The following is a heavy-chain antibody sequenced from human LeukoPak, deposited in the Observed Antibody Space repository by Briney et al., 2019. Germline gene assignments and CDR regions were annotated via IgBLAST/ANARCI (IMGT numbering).Heavy chain of an antibody. CDR3: ARGVGPLAANTLAY. CDR2: LYSDGNT. J-gene: IGHJ4*02. Sequence: PGGSLRLSCAASGSTVITNDMTWVRQAPGKGLEWVSVLYSDGNTKYADSVQGRFTISRDNSKNTLYLEMNSLSPDDTAVYYCARGVGPLAANTLAYWGQGTLVTVSS. CDR1: GSTVITND. V-gene: IGHV3-53*01. D-gene: IGHD3-16*01.